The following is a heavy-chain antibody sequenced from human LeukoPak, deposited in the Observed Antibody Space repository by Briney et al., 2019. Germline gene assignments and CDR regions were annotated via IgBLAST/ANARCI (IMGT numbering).Heavy chain of an antibody. CDR2: ISGSGSTT. Sequence: GGSLRLSCAASGFPFSSYEMNWVRQAPGKGLEWVSFISGSGSTTDYADSVKGRFTISRDNGKNSVHLQMNSLRAEDTAIYYCTGYGWSWGRGTLVTVSS. D-gene: IGHD5-18*01. J-gene: IGHJ5*02. CDR1: GFPFSSYE. V-gene: IGHV3-48*03. CDR3: TGYGWS.